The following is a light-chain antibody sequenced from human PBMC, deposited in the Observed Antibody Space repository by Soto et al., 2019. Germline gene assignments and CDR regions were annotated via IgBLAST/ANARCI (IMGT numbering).Light chain of an antibody. Sequence: DIPMTQSPSSLSASVGDRVTIACQASQDIGNFLNWYQHKPGKAPKLVIYGASNLEVGVPSRFSGSGSGSDFTFTISSRQADDVATYYCQHYDYLPLFGPGTKVDIK. CDR3: QHYDYLPL. V-gene: IGKV1-33*01. CDR2: GAS. CDR1: QDIGNF. J-gene: IGKJ3*01.